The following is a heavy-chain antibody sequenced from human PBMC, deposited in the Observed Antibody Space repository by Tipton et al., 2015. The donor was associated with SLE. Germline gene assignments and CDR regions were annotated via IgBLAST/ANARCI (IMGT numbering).Heavy chain of an antibody. CDR2: IYHSGST. CDR3: ARASGYYYYYMDV. J-gene: IGHJ6*03. V-gene: IGHV4-4*02. CDR1: GGSITSSNW. Sequence: GLVKPSGTLSLTCAVSGGSITSSNWWSWVRQPPGKGLEWIGEIYHSGSTNYNPSLKSRVTISVDTSKNQFSLKLSSVTAADTAVYYCARASGYYYYYMDVWGKVTTVTVSS.